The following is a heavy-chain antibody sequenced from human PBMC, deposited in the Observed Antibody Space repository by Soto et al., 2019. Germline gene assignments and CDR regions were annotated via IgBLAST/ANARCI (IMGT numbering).Heavy chain of an antibody. J-gene: IGHJ3*02. D-gene: IGHD6-19*01. CDR1: GFTFSSYW. CDR3: ARGPQDQWLVRGGMCDI. Sequence: GGSLRLSCAASGFTFSSYWMSWVRQAPGKGLEWVANIKQDGSGKYYVDSVKGRFTISRDNAKNSLYLQMNSLRAEDTAVYYCARGPQDQWLVRGGMCDIWGQGTMVTVSS. V-gene: IGHV3-7*01. CDR2: IKQDGSGK.